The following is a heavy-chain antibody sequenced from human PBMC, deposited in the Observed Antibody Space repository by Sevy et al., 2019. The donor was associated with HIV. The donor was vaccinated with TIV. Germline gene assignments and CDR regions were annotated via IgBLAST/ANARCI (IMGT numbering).Heavy chain of an antibody. Sequence: SETLSLTCTVSGGSISSSSYYWGWIRQPPGKGLEWIGSIYYSGRTYYNPSLKSRVTISVDTSKDQFSLKLSSVTAADTAVYYCARHVGTTRDYNWFDPWGQGTLVTVSS. V-gene: IGHV4-39*01. CDR3: ARHVGTTRDYNWFDP. D-gene: IGHD1-7*01. CDR2: IYYSGRT. CDR1: GGSISSSSYY. J-gene: IGHJ5*02.